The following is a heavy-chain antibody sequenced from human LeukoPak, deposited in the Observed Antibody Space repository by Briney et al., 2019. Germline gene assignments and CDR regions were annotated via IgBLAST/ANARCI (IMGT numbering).Heavy chain of an antibody. CDR2: IKQDGSEK. Sequence: PGGSLRLSCAAAGFTFSSYWMSWVRQAPGKGLEWVANIKQDGSEKYYVDSVKGRFTISRDNAKNSLYLQMNSLRAEDTAVYYCAELGITMIGGVWGKGTTVTISS. CDR1: GFTFSSYW. D-gene: IGHD3-10*02. CDR3: AELGITMIGGV. V-gene: IGHV3-7*01. J-gene: IGHJ6*04.